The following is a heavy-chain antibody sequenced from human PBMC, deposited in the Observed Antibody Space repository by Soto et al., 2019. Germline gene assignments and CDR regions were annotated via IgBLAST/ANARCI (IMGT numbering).Heavy chain of an antibody. Sequence: SVKVSCKASGGTFSSYTISWVRQAPGQGLEWMGRIIPILGIANYAQKFQGRVTITADKSTSTAYMELSSLRSEDTAVYYCARVALGYSSGWYLNYWGQGTLVTVS. V-gene: IGHV1-69*02. CDR1: GGTFSSYT. CDR3: ARVALGYSSGWYLNY. D-gene: IGHD6-19*01. CDR2: IIPILGIA. J-gene: IGHJ4*02.